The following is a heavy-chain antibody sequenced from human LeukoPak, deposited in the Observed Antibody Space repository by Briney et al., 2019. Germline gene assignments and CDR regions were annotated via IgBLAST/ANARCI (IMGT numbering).Heavy chain of an antibody. CDR2: IYSGGST. CDR1: GFTVSSNY. J-gene: IGHJ2*01. CDR3: ARSYDFWSGYSAFDL. V-gene: IGHV3-53*01. D-gene: IGHD3-3*01. Sequence: GGSLRLSCAASGFTVSSNYMSWVRQAPGKGLEWVSVIYSGGSTYYAHSVKGRFTISRDNSKNTLYLQMNSLRAEDTAVYYCARSYDFWSGYSAFDLWGRGTLVTVSS.